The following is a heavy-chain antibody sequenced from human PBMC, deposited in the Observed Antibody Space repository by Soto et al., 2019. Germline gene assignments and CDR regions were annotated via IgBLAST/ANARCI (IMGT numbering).Heavy chain of an antibody. V-gene: IGHV4-30-2*01. J-gene: IGHJ5*02. CDR1: GGSISSGGYS. Sequence: SETLSLTCAVSGGSISSGGYSWSWIRQPPGKGLEWIGYIYHSGSTYYNPSLKSRVTISVDRSKNQFSLKLSSVTAADTAVYYCAGYTAMVPRRFDPWGQGTLVTVSS. D-gene: IGHD5-18*01. CDR2: IYHSGST. CDR3: AGYTAMVPRRFDP.